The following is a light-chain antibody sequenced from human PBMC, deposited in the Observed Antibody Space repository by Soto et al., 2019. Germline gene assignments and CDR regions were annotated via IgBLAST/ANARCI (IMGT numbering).Light chain of an antibody. CDR2: EVN. CDR3: CSYGGSPTYV. V-gene: IGLV2-23*02. Sequence: QSALTQPASVSGSPGQSITISCTGTSSNVGSYKLVSWYQQHPGKAPKLMIFEVNNRPSGVSNRFSGSKSGNTASLTISGLKVEDEADYYCCSYGGSPTYVFGTGTKVTVL. CDR1: SSNVGSYKL. J-gene: IGLJ1*01.